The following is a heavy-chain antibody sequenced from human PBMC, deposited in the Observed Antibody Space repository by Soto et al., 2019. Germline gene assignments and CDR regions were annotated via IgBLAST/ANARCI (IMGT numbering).Heavy chain of an antibody. Sequence: QITLKESGPTLVKPTQTLTLTCTFSGFSLSTSGVGVGWIRQPPGEALEWLALIYWDDDKRYSPSLKSRLTITKDTSKNQVVLTMTNMDPVDTATYYCARRPETNYYYGMDVWGQGTTVTVSS. J-gene: IGHJ6*02. CDR3: ARRPETNYYYGMDV. CDR1: GFSLSTSGVG. CDR2: IYWDDDK. V-gene: IGHV2-5*02. D-gene: IGHD1-7*01.